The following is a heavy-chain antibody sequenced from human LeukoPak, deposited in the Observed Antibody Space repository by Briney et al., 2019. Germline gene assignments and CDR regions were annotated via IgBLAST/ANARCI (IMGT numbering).Heavy chain of an antibody. CDR3: ARSPRGITMIVVVITTWFDY. Sequence: GGSLRLSCAASGFTFDDYGMSWVRQAPGKGLEWVSGINWNGGSTGYADSVKGRFTISRDNAKNSLYLQMNSLIAEDTAVYYCARSPRGITMIVVVITTWFDYWGQGTLVTVSS. V-gene: IGHV3-20*04. CDR2: INWNGGST. D-gene: IGHD3-22*01. J-gene: IGHJ4*02. CDR1: GFTFDDYG.